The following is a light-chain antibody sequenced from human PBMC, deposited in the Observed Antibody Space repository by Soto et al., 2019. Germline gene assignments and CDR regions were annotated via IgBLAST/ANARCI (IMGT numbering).Light chain of an antibody. J-gene: IGKJ4*01. Sequence: DIQMTQSPSSLSASVGDRVTITCRASQGINNFLAWYHQKPGKAPNLLIYGASTLQSGVPSRFSGSGSGTEFTLTISSLQPEDFATYYCQQLHSYPLTFGGGTKVEI. CDR2: GAS. CDR1: QGINNF. CDR3: QQLHSYPLT. V-gene: IGKV1-9*01.